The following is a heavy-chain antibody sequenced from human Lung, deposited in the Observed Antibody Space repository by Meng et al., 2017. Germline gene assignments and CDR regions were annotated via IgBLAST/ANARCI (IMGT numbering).Heavy chain of an antibody. V-gene: IGHV4-4*02. CDR3: ARFDISSSGRGDY. CDR1: GCSNTSCTW. Sequence: QAQRQESGPGPVKPSGNLSLPCAVSGCSNTSCTWWSWVRQTPGKGLGWFGEIFHSGSTNYNPPLESRVTISVDKSKNQFSLKVYSVTAADTATYYCARFDISSSGRGDYWGQGILVTVSS. D-gene: IGHD1-26*01. J-gene: IGHJ4*02. CDR2: IFHSGST.